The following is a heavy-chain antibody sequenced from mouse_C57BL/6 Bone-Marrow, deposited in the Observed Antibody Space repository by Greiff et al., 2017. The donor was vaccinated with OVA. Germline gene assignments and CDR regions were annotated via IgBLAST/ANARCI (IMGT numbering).Heavy chain of an antibody. Sequence: VQLQQSGPELVKPGASVKISCKASGYTFTDYYMNWVKQSHGKSLEWIGDINPNNGGTSYNQKFKGKATLTVDKSSSTAYMELRSLTSEDSAVYYGAPIRYYYGSSYAMDYWGQGTSVTVSS. V-gene: IGHV1-26*01. CDR1: GYTFTDYY. CDR2: INPNNGGT. J-gene: IGHJ4*01. D-gene: IGHD1-1*01. CDR3: APIRYYYGSSYAMDY.